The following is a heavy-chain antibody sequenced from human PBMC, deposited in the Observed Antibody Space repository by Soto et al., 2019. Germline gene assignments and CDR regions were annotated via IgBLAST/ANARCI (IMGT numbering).Heavy chain of an antibody. CDR3: ARVAGVKGYHYVDGFDY. Sequence: EVLLLESGGGLVQPGGSLRLSCAASGFTFSFYPMSWVRQAPGKGLEWVSGISSSAGTTYYADPVKGRFTISRDNSKNTLYLQMDSLRAEDTAVYYCARVAGVKGYHYVDGFDYWGQGTLVTVSS. CDR1: GFTFSFYP. D-gene: IGHD5-12*01. J-gene: IGHJ4*02. V-gene: IGHV3-23*01. CDR2: ISSSAGTT.